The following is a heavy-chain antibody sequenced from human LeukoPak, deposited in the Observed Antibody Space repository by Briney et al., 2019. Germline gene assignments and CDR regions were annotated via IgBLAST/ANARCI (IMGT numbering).Heavy chain of an antibody. CDR2: IYYSGST. D-gene: IGHD3-10*01. CDR1: GAPVSSGSYY. Sequence: SESLSLTCTVSGAPVSSGSYYWSWIRQPPGKGLEWIGYIYYSGSTNYKPSLKSRVTISVDTSKNQFSLKLSSVTAADTAVYYCARDRYYYGSSYYYYYGMDVWGQGTTVTVAS. J-gene: IGHJ6*02. CDR3: ARDRYYYGSSYYYYYGMDV. V-gene: IGHV4-61*01.